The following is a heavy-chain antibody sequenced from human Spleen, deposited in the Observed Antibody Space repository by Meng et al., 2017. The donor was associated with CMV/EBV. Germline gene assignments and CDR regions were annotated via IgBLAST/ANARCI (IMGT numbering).Heavy chain of an antibody. Sequence: GESLKISCKDSGYSFTSYWIGWVRQMPGKGLEWMGIIYPGDSDTRYSPSFQGQVTISADKSISTAYLQWSSLKASDTAMYYCARPSYSGSYHDAFDIWGQGTMVTVSS. CDR3: ARPSYSGSYHDAFDI. CDR1: GYSFTSYW. D-gene: IGHD1-26*01. CDR2: IYPGDSDT. V-gene: IGHV5-51*01. J-gene: IGHJ3*02.